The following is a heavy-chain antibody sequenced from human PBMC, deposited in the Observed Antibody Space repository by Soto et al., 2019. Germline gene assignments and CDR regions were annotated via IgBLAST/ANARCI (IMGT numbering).Heavy chain of an antibody. Sequence: SETLSLTCTVSGGRISSDYWSWIRQPPGKGLEWIGYIYYRGSTNYNPALKSRVTISVDTSKNQFSLKLSSVTAADTAVYYCARDQYTMVRGRYYYYYGMDVWGQGTTVTVS. V-gene: IGHV4-59*01. CDR2: IYYRGST. D-gene: IGHD3-10*01. J-gene: IGHJ6*02. CDR3: ARDQYTMVRGRYYYYYGMDV. CDR1: GGRISSDY.